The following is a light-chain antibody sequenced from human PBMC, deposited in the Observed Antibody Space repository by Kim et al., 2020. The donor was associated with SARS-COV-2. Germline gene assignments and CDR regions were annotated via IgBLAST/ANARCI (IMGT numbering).Light chain of an antibody. V-gene: IGLV3-1*01. Sequence: SVSPGQTASITCSGDKLGDKYTCWYQQKPGQSPVLVIYQDSKRPSGIPERFSGSNSGNTATLTICGTQAMDEADYYCQAWDSSTVVFGGGTQLTVL. CDR2: QDS. CDR3: QAWDSSTVV. J-gene: IGLJ2*01. CDR1: KLGDKY.